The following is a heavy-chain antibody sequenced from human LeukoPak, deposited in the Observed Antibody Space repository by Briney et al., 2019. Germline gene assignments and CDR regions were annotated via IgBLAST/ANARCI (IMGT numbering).Heavy chain of an antibody. V-gene: IGHV3-30*18. CDR3: AKAHSEPIDY. J-gene: IGHJ4*02. Sequence: GGSLRLSCAASGFTFSSYGMHWVRQAPGKGLEWVAVISYDGSNKYYADSVKGRFTISRDNSKNTLYLQMNSLRAEDTAVYYCAKAHSEPIDYWGRGTLVTVSS. D-gene: IGHD4-11*01. CDR1: GFTFSSYG. CDR2: ISYDGSNK.